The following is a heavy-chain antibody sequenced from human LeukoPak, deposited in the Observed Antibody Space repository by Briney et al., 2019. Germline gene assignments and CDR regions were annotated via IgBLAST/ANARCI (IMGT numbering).Heavy chain of an antibody. V-gene: IGHV4-30-4*08. D-gene: IGHD3-3*01. J-gene: IGHJ4*02. CDR1: GGSISSGDYY. Sequence: SQTLSLTCTVSGGSISSGDYYWSWIRQPPGKGLEWIGYIYYSGSTYYSPSLKSRVTISVDTSKNQSSLKLSSVTAADTAVYYCARDRFWSGYTYFDYWGQGTLVTVSS. CDR3: ARDRFWSGYTYFDY. CDR2: IYYSGST.